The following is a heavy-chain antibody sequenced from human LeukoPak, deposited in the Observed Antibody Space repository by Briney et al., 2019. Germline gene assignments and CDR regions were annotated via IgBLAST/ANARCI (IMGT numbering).Heavy chain of an antibody. CDR1: GGSISSGDYY. J-gene: IGHJ4*02. D-gene: IGHD3-9*01. V-gene: IGHV4-30-4*01. CDR3: ARDRYFIGFDY. CDR2: IYYSGST. Sequence: SETLSLTCTVSGGSISSGDYYWNWIRQPPGKGLEWIGYIYYSGSTYYNPSLKSRVSISVDTSKNQFSLKLSSVTAADTAVYYCARDRYFIGFDYWGQGTLVAVSS.